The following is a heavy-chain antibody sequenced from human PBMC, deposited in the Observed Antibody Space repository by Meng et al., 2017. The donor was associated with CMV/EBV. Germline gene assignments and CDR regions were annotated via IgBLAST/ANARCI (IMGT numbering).Heavy chain of an antibody. J-gene: IGHJ3*02. V-gene: IGHV3-74*01. Sequence: GESLKISCAASGFTFSTSWMHWVRQAPGKGLVWVARIDSDGSVSTYADSVKGRFTISRDNAKNTLYLQMNSLRAEDTAVYYCASARGVVQYAFDIWGQGTVVTVSS. CDR3: ASARGVVQYAFDI. CDR2: IDSDGSVS. CDR1: GFTFSTSW. D-gene: IGHD2-15*01.